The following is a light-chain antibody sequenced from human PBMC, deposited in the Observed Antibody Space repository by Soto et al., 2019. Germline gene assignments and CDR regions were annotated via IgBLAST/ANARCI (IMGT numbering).Light chain of an antibody. CDR3: QQYGSSPLT. Sequence: EIVLTQSPGTLSLSPGERATLSCRASQSVSSSYLAWNQQKPGQAPRLLIYGASNRTTGTPDRFSGSGSGTDFTLTISRLKHEDYAVYYCQQYGSSPLTFGRGTKVEIK. V-gene: IGKV3-20*01. CDR1: QSVSSSY. CDR2: GAS. J-gene: IGKJ4*01.